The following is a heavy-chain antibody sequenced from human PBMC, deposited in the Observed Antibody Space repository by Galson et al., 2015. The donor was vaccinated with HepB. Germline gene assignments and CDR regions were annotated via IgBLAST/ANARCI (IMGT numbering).Heavy chain of an antibody. CDR3: AKGATGGYSSGWSRGWEYFQH. D-gene: IGHD6-19*01. CDR1: GFTFSSYG. Sequence: SLRLSCAASGFTFSSYGMHWVRQAPGKGLEWVAVISYDGSNKYYADSVKGRFTISRDNSKNTLYLQMNSLRAEDTAVYYCAKGATGGYSSGWSRGWEYFQHWGQGTLVTVSS. V-gene: IGHV3-30*18. J-gene: IGHJ1*01. CDR2: ISYDGSNK.